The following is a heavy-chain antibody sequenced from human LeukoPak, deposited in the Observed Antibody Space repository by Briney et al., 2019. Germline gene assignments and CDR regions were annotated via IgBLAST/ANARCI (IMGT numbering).Heavy chain of an antibody. D-gene: IGHD5-12*01. CDR3: ARGRYSGTTYYFDY. V-gene: IGHV3-64*04. CDR1: GFTFSSYA. J-gene: IGHJ4*02. CDR2: ISSNGGST. Sequence: GGSLRLSCSASGFTFSSYAMHWVRQAPGKGLEYVSAISSNGGSTYYADSVKGRFTISRDNAKNSLYLQMNSLRAEDTAMYYCARGRYSGTTYYFDYWGQGTLVTVSS.